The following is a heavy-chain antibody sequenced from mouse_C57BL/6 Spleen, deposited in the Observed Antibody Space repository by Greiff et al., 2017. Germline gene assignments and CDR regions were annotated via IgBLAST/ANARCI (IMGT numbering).Heavy chain of an antibody. CDR2: IYPRSGNT. CDR1: GYTFTSSG. Sequence: QVQLQQSGAELARPGASVKLSCKASGYTFTSSGISWVKQRTGQGLEWIGEIYPRSGNTYYNEKFKGKATLTADKSSSTAYMELRSLTSEDSAVXFCARFGVSDYDGYAMDYWGQGTSVTVSS. J-gene: IGHJ4*01. D-gene: IGHD2-4*01. CDR3: ARFGVSDYDGYAMDY. V-gene: IGHV1-81*01.